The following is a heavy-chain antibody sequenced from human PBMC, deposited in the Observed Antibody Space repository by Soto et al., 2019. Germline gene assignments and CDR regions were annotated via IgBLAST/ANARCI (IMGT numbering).Heavy chain of an antibody. CDR1: GFAFQTYA. Sequence: GGSLRLSCAASGFAFQTYAMEWLRQPPGKGLEWVSSITISGNYIYYADSVKGRFTISRDNGRNSVYLQMNSLRAEDTAVYYCAKVGVLRTNFRWFDLWGQGTLVTVSS. CDR2: ITISGNYI. J-gene: IGHJ5*02. CDR3: AKVGVLRTNFRWFDL. D-gene: IGHD2-8*01. V-gene: IGHV3-21*01.